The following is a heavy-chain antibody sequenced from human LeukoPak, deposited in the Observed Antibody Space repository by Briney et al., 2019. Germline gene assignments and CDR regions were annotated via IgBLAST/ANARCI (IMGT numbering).Heavy chain of an antibody. J-gene: IGHJ6*03. V-gene: IGHV4-34*01. D-gene: IGHD6-19*01. CDR1: GGSISSYY. CDR3: ARGRIAVAGTLGYMDV. Sequence: SETLSLTCTVSGGSISSYYWSWIRQPPGKGLEWIGEINHSGSTNYNPSLKSRVTISVDTSKNQFSLKLSSVTAADTAVYYCARGRIAVAGTLGYMDVWGKGTTVTVSS. CDR2: INHSGST.